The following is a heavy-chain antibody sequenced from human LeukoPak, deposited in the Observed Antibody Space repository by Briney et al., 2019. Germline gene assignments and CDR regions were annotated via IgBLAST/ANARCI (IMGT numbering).Heavy chain of an antibody. CDR3: ARDRPRSGITMVRGVRNWFDP. Sequence: ASVKVSCKASGYTFTGYYMHWVRQAPGQGLEWMGWINPNSVGTNYAQKFQGRVTMTRDTSISTAYMELSRLRSDDTAVYYCARDRPRSGITMVRGVRNWFDPWGQGTLVTVSS. D-gene: IGHD3-10*01. V-gene: IGHV1-2*02. J-gene: IGHJ5*02. CDR1: GYTFTGYY. CDR2: INPNSVGT.